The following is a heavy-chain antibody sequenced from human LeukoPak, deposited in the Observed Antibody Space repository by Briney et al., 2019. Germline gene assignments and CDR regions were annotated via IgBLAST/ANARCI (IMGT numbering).Heavy chain of an antibody. D-gene: IGHD3-10*01. Sequence: ASVKVSCKASGYTFTNSDINWVRQAPGQGLEWMGWISAYNGNTNYAQKLQGRVTMTTDTSTSTAYMELRSLRSDDTAVYYCARGPGPMVRGVIISDYYYGMDVWGQGTTVTVSS. CDR1: GYTFTNSD. V-gene: IGHV1-18*01. CDR3: ARGPGPMVRGVIISDYYYGMDV. J-gene: IGHJ6*02. CDR2: ISAYNGNT.